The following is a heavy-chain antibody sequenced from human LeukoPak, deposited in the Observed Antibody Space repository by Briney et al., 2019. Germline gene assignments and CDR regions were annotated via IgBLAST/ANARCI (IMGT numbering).Heavy chain of an antibody. D-gene: IGHD3-22*01. J-gene: IGHJ1*01. Sequence: GASVKVSCKASGGTFSSYAISWVRQAPGQGLEWMGGIIPIFGTANYAQKFQGRVTITTDESISTAYMELSRLRSDNTAVYYCARDPNYYDSSGYYYGEEYFQHWGQGTLVTVSS. V-gene: IGHV1-69*05. CDR2: IIPIFGTA. CDR1: GGTFSSYA. CDR3: ARDPNYYDSSGYYYGEEYFQH.